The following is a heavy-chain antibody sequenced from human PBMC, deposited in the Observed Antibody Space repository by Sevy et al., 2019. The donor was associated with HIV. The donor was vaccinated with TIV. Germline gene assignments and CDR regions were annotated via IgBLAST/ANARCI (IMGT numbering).Heavy chain of an antibody. J-gene: IGHJ4*02. Sequence: GESLKISCKGSGYSFSGYWIGWVRQMPGKGLEWMGIIYPGDSDTRYSPSFQGQVTISVDKSINTAYLQWSRLKASDSAMYYCANRGSGSSGPSFDYWGQGTLVTVSS. CDR1: GYSFSGYW. CDR2: IYPGDSDT. CDR3: ANRGSGSSGPSFDY. V-gene: IGHV5-51*01. D-gene: IGHD3-10*01.